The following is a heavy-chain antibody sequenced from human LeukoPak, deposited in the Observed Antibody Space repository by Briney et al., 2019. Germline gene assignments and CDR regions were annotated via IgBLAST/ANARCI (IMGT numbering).Heavy chain of an antibody. CDR1: GYTFTSYY. D-gene: IGHD6-19*01. Sequence: SCKASGYTFTSYYMHWVRQAPGKGLEWVAVISYDGSNKYYADSVKGRFTISRDNSKNTLYLQMNSLRAEDTAVYYCAKDGGGWSWFGFQPYYYGMDVWGQGTTVTVSS. V-gene: IGHV3-30*18. J-gene: IGHJ6*02. CDR2: ISYDGSNK. CDR3: AKDGGGWSWFGFQPYYYGMDV.